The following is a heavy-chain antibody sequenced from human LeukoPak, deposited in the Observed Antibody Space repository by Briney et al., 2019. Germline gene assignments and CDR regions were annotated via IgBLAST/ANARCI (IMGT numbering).Heavy chain of an antibody. Sequence: SETLSLTCAVYGGSFSGYYRSWIRQPPGKGLEWIGEINHSGSTNYNPSLKSRVTISVDASKNQFSLKLSPVTAADTAVYYCARAWGPYCSGGSCATYYFDYWGQGTLVTVSS. J-gene: IGHJ4*02. CDR3: ARAWGPYCSGGSCATYYFDY. CDR1: GGSFSGYY. CDR2: INHSGST. D-gene: IGHD2-15*01. V-gene: IGHV4-34*01.